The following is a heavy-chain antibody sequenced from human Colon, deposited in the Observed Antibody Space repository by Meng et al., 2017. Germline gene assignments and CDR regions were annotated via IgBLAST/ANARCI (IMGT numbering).Heavy chain of an antibody. V-gene: IGHV3-30-3*01. Sequence: QVQLVDSGGVVVQPVRSLRLSCAASGFTFSSSPMHWVRQSPGQGLEWVAVISHDGSNIYYADSVRGRFTISRDNSKNTLYLQMNSLRAEDTAMYYCARDEFGSIDYWGQGTLVTVSS. J-gene: IGHJ4*02. CDR3: ARDEFGSIDY. D-gene: IGHD3-10*01. CDR1: GFTFSSSP. CDR2: ISHDGSNI.